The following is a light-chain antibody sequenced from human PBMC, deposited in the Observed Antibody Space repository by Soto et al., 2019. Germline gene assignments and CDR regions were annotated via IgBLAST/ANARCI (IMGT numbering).Light chain of an antibody. Sequence: IQMTQSPSSVSASVGDRVTMTCRASQGVGGWLAWYQQKPGKVPKLLIYATSSLHSGVPSRFSGSGSGTDFTLSISSLQPEDFATYYCQQTHSLPISLGPGTKVDIK. J-gene: IGKJ3*01. CDR2: ATS. V-gene: IGKV1-12*01. CDR3: QQTHSLPIS. CDR1: QGVGGW.